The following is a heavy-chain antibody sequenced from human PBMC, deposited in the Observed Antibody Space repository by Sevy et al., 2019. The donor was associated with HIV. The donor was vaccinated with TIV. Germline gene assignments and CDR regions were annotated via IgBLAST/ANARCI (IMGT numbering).Heavy chain of an antibody. Sequence: ASVKVSCKASGYTFTSYGISWVRQAPGQGLEWTGWISAYNGNTNYAQKLQGRVTMTTDTSTSTAYIELRSLRSDDTAVYYCARDYKGGLGLYGNYVGVLVLWGHGTLVTVSS. V-gene: IGHV1-18*01. D-gene: IGHD4-17*01. CDR3: ARDYKGGLGLYGNYVGVLVL. CDR2: ISAYNGNT. CDR1: GYTFTSYG. J-gene: IGHJ4*01.